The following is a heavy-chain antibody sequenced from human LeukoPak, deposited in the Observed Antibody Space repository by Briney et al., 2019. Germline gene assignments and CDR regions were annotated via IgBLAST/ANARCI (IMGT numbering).Heavy chain of an antibody. CDR3: AKLPYYDILTGYYFDY. V-gene: IGHV3-23*01. J-gene: IGHJ4*02. D-gene: IGHD3-9*01. CDR1: GITFSSYS. CDR2: INGSGGST. Sequence: GSLRLSCAASGITFSSYSIRWVRQAPGKGLELVSAINGSGGSTYYADSVKGRFTISRDNSKNTLYLQMNSLRAEDTAVYYCAKLPYYDILTGYYFDYWGQGTLVTVSS.